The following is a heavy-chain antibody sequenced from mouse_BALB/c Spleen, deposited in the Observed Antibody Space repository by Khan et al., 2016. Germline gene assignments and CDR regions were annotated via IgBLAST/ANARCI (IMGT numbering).Heavy chain of an antibody. CDR3: ATVDYYGSAFAY. J-gene: IGHJ3*01. D-gene: IGHD1-2*01. CDR2: ISHSGDS. CDR1: GDSITSGH. V-gene: IGHV3-8*02. Sequence: EVPLQESGPSLAKPSQTLSLTCSVTGDSITSGHWNWIRKFPGNKFDFMGYISHSGDSYYNPSLKSRISITRDTSKNQYYLQLHSVTTEDTATYYCATVDYYGSAFAYWGQGTLVTVSA.